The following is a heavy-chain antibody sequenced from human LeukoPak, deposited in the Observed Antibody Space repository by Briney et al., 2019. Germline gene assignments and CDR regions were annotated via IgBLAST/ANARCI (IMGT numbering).Heavy chain of an antibody. CDR3: ARVLYGGNSNWFDP. J-gene: IGHJ5*02. Sequence: GGSLRLSCAASGFTLSSYEMNWVRQAPGKGLEWVSYISSSGSTIYYADSVKGRFTISRDNAKNSLYLQMNSLRAEDTAVYYCARVLYGGNSNWFDPWGQGTLVTVSS. CDR1: GFTLSSYE. CDR2: ISSSGSTI. D-gene: IGHD4-23*01. V-gene: IGHV3-48*03.